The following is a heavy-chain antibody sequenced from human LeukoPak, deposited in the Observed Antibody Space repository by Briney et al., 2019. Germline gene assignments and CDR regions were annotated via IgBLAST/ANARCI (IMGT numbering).Heavy chain of an antibody. CDR3: ARVTTFGGVIVSFDY. Sequence: SETLSLTCAVYGGSFSGYYWSWIRQPPGKGLEWIGEINHSGSTNYNPSLKSRVTISVDTSKNQFSLKLSSVTAADTAVYYCARVTTFGGVIVSFDYWGQGTLVTVSS. V-gene: IGHV4-34*01. D-gene: IGHD3-16*02. CDR1: GGSFSGYY. J-gene: IGHJ4*02. CDR2: INHSGST.